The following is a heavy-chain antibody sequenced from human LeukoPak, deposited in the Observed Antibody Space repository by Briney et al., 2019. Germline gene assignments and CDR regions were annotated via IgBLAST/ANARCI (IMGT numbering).Heavy chain of an antibody. CDR2: ISWNSGSI. V-gene: IGHV3-9*03. J-gene: IGHJ3*02. D-gene: IGHD3-22*01. Sequence: GGSLRLSCAASGFTFDDYAMHWVRQAPGKGLEWVSGISWNSGSIGYADSVKGRFTISRDNAKNSLYLQMNSLRAEDMALYYCAKGHTYYYDSSGYSRDAFDIWGQGTMVTVYS. CDR3: AKGHTYYYDSSGYSRDAFDI. CDR1: GFTFDDYA.